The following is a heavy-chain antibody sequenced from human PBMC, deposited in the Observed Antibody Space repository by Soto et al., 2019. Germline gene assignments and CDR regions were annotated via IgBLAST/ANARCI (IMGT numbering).Heavy chain of an antibody. J-gene: IGHJ6*02. CDR1: GYDYVTYA. CDR3: ASRLRVWLQDCDGMDV. CDR2: ISTLNGNT. D-gene: IGHD2-21*01. Sequence: QAQLVQSGAEVKKPGASVNVSCKASGYDYVTYAITWVRQRPGQGLEWMGWISTLNGNTNYAQKFQGRVTMTTDTSTRIVNLELCSVRCGDRAVYYSASRLRVWLQDCDGMDVWGQGTTVTVSS. V-gene: IGHV1-18*01.